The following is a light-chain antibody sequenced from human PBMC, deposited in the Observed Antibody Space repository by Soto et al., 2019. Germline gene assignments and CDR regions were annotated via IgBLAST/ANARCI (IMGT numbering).Light chain of an antibody. Sequence: EIVLTQSPGTLSLSPGERATLSCRASQSVSSSYLAWYQQKPGQAPRPLIYGASSRAIGIPDRFSGSGSGTDFTLTISRLEPEDFPVYYCQQYGSSPWTFGQGTKVDIK. CDR1: QSVSSSY. V-gene: IGKV3-20*01. J-gene: IGKJ1*01. CDR2: GAS. CDR3: QQYGSSPWT.